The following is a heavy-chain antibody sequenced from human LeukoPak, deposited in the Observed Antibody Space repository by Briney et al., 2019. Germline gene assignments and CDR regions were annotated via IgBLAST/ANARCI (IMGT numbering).Heavy chain of an antibody. CDR3: ARLGILGSSHYFDY. D-gene: IGHD6-6*01. Sequence: GRSLRLSCAASGFTFSSYAMHWVRQAPGKGLEWVAVISYGGSNKYYADSVKGRFTISRDNAKNSLYLQMNSLRAEDTAVYYCARLGILGSSHYFDYWGQGALVTVSS. V-gene: IGHV3-30-3*01. J-gene: IGHJ4*02. CDR2: ISYGGSNK. CDR1: GFTFSSYA.